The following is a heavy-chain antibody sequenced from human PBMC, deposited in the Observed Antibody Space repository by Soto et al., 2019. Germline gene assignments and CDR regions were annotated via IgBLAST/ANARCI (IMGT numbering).Heavy chain of an antibody. D-gene: IGHD3-16*02. CDR1: GGSISSSSYY. J-gene: IGHJ4*02. CDR2: IYYSGST. V-gene: IGHV4-39*01. CDR3: ATQNAGSNHFDY. Sequence: PSETLSLTCTVSGGSISSSSYYWGWIRQPPGKGLEWIGSIYYSGSTYYNTSLKSRVTISVDTSKNQFSLKLSSVTAADTAVYYCATQNAGSNHFDYWGQGHLVTVSS.